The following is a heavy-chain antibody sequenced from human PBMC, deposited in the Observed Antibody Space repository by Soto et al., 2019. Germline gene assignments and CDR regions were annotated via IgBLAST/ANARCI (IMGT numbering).Heavy chain of an antibody. CDR2: ISGTGGST. V-gene: IGHV3-23*01. CDR1: GFTFSSYA. Sequence: VGSLRLSCAASGFTFSSYAMSWVRQAPGQGLEWVSAISGTGGSTYYADSVKGRFTISRDSSKKTLYLQMNSLRAEDTAVYYCARGAVVVVTATFDYWGQGTLVTVSS. D-gene: IGHD2-21*02. J-gene: IGHJ4*02. CDR3: ARGAVVVVTATFDY.